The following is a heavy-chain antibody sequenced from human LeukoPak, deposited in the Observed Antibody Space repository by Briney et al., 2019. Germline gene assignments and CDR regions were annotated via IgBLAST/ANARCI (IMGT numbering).Heavy chain of an antibody. CDR1: GFTVSSNY. CDR2: ISGSGGTT. V-gene: IGHV3-23*01. Sequence: GGSLRLSCAASGFTVSSNYMSWVRQAPGKGLEWVSAISGSGGTTYYADSVKGRFTISRDNSKNTLYLQVNSLRAEDTAVYYCAKSPDPRRDWFDPWGQGTLVTVSS. CDR3: AKSPDPRRDWFDP. J-gene: IGHJ5*02.